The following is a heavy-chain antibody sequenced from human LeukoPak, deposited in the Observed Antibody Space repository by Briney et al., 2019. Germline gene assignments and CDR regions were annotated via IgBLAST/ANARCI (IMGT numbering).Heavy chain of an antibody. CDR2: INHSGST. CDR1: GGSISSYY. V-gene: IGHV4-34*01. J-gene: IGHJ6*02. D-gene: IGHD5-18*01. CDR3: ARDRIQLGYQDYYYYGMDV. Sequence: SETLSLTCTVSGGSISSYYWSWIRQPPGKGLEWIGEINHSGSTNYNPSLKSRVTISVDTSKNQFSLKLSSVTAADTAVYYCARDRIQLGYQDYYYYGMDVWGQGTTVTVSS.